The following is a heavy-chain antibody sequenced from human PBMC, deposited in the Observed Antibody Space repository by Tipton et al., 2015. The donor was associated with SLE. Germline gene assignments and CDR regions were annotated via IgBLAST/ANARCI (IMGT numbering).Heavy chain of an antibody. Sequence: QLVQSGAEVKKPGASVKVSCTASGYTFTSYGISRVRQAPGQGLEWMGWISAYNGNTTYAQKLQGRGTMTTDTSTSTAYMELRSLRSDDTAVYYCARVSDPLGYSSGWPDYWGQGTLVTVSS. CDR2: ISAYNGNT. V-gene: IGHV1-18*01. J-gene: IGHJ4*02. CDR3: ARVSDPLGYSSGWPDY. D-gene: IGHD6-19*01. CDR1: GYTFTSYG.